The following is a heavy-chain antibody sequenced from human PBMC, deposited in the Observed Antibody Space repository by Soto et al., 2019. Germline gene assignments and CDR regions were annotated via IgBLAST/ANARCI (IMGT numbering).Heavy chain of an antibody. CDR2: MYYSAMT. D-gene: IGHD3-3*01. V-gene: IGHV4-59*08. CDR3: ARHIFDSWKAYPYYYYMDV. CDR1: GGSIRSHN. Sequence: QVQLQESGPGLVKPSETLSLTCSVPGGSIRSHNWSWIRQPPGKGLEWIGCMYYSAMTEYNPSLKSGVPLSADTSKNEVPLRLTSVNAADTADYYCARHIFDSWKAYPYYYYMDVWGKGTAVTVSS. J-gene: IGHJ6*03.